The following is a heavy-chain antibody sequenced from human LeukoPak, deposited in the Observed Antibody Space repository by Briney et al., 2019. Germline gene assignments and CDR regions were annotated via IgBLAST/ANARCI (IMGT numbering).Heavy chain of an antibody. CDR1: GFTFSSYA. CDR2: ISYDGSNK. D-gene: IGHD3-22*01. CDR3: ARTVEYYYEGDYFDY. J-gene: IGHJ4*02. V-gene: IGHV3-30-3*01. Sequence: GGSLRLSCAASGFTFSSYAMHWVRQAPGKGLEWVAVISYDGSNKYYAGSVKGRFTISRDNSKNTLYLQMNSLRAEDTAVYYCARTVEYYYEGDYFDYWGQGTLVTVSS.